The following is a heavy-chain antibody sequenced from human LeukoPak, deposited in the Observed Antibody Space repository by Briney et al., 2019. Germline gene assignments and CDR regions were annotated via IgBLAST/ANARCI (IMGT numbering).Heavy chain of an antibody. V-gene: IGHV4-59*12. CDR1: GGSISSYY. CDR2: IYYSGST. J-gene: IGHJ4*02. D-gene: IGHD5-18*01. Sequence: SETLSLTCTVSGGSISSYYWSWIRQPPGKGLEWIGYIYYSGSTNYNPSLKSRVTISVDTSKNQFSLKLSSVTAADTAVYYCARSEIQLFDYWGQGTLVTVSS. CDR3: ARSEIQLFDY.